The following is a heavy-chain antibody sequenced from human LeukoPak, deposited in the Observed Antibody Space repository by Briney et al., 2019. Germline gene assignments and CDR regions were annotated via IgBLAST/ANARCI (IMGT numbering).Heavy chain of an antibody. D-gene: IGHD1-1*01. CDR1: GGSISSYY. CDR3: ARHIGARGTTGTDSPFDY. Sequence: SETLSLTCTVSGGSISSYYWSWIRQPPGKGLEWIGYIYDSGSTNYNPSLKSRVTISVDTSKNQFSLKLSSVTAADTAVYYCARHIGARGTTGTDSPFDYWGQGTLVTVSS. CDR2: IYDSGST. V-gene: IGHV4-59*08. J-gene: IGHJ4*02.